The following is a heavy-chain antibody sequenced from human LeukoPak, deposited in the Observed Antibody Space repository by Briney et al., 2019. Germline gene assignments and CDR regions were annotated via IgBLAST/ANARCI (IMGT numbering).Heavy chain of an antibody. J-gene: IGHJ3*02. CDR1: GGSISSGGYY. CDR2: IYYSGST. Sequence: EPSETLSLTCTVSGGSISSGGYYWSWIRQHPGKGLEWIGYIYYSGSTYYNPSLKSRVTISVDTSKNQFSLKLSSVTAADTAVYYCARERYSSGWYGQGAFDIWGQGTMVTVSS. V-gene: IGHV4-31*03. CDR3: ARERYSSGWYGQGAFDI. D-gene: IGHD6-19*01.